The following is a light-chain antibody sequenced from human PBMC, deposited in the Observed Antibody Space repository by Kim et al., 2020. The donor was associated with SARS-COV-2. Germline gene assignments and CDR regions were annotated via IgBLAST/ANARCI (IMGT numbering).Light chain of an antibody. CDR3: LQYGSSPRT. V-gene: IGKV3-20*01. CDR1: QSVSSA. CDR2: GAS. J-gene: IGKJ1*01. Sequence: ENVLTQSPGTLSLSPGERATLSCRASQSVSSALAWYQQKPGQAPRLLIYGASSRATGIPDRFSGSGSGTDFTLTIRRLEPEDFAVYYCLQYGSSPRTFGQGTKVDIK.